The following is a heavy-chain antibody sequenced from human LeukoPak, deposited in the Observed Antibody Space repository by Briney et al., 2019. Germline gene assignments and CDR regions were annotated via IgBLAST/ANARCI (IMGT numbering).Heavy chain of an antibody. J-gene: IGHJ1*01. V-gene: IGHV3-33*06. D-gene: IGHD3-22*01. CDR1: GFTFSSYG. CDR2: IWYDGSNK. Sequence: GGSLRLSCAASGFTFSSYGMHWVRQAPGKGLEWVAVIWYDGSNKYYADSVKGRFTISRDNSKNTLYLQMNSLGAEDTAVYYCAKDLSFAYYDSSGPLFQHWGQGTLVTVSS. CDR3: AKDLSFAYYDSSGPLFQH.